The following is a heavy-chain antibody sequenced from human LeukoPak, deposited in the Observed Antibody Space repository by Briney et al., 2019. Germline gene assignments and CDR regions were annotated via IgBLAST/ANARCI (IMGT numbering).Heavy chain of an antibody. CDR2: ISGSGSST. CDR1: GFTFSSYA. CDR3: AKRDGYNSNPLKD. V-gene: IGHV3-23*01. Sequence: GGALRLSCAASGFTFSSYAMSWVRQAPGRGLEWVSAISGSGSSTYYANPVKGRFTISRDNSKNTLYLQMNSLRAEDTALYYCAKRDGYNSNPLKDWGQGTLVTVSS. J-gene: IGHJ4*02. D-gene: IGHD5-24*01.